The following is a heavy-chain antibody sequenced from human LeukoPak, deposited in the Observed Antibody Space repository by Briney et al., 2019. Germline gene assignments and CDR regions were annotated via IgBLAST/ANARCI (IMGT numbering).Heavy chain of an antibody. J-gene: IGHJ4*02. Sequence: PGGSLRLSCAASGFTFSSYAMHWVRQAPGKGLEWVAVISYDGSNKYYADSVKGRFTISRDNSKNTLYLQMNSLRAEDTAVYYCAKGRRWELPTFDYWGQGTLVTVSS. CDR3: AKGRRWELPTFDY. D-gene: IGHD1-26*01. V-gene: IGHV3-30*04. CDR1: GFTFSSYA. CDR2: ISYDGSNK.